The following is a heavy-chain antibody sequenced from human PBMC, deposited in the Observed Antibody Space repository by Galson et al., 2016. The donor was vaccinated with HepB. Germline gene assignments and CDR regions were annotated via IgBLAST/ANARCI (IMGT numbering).Heavy chain of an antibody. CDR2: INTNSGGT. D-gene: IGHD1-1*01. Sequence: SVKVSCKASGNTFTDYVSWVRQAPGQGLEWMGRINTNSGGTNYALALHGRITMTRDTATRTLYMELRTLRSDDTAVYYCATQLVPGPASWGQGTLVVVSS. CDR1: GNTFTDY. J-gene: IGHJ5*02. V-gene: IGHV1-2*06. CDR3: ATQLVPGPAS.